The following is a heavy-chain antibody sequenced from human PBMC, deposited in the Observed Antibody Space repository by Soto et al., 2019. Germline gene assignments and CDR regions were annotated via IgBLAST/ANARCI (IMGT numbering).Heavy chain of an antibody. CDR1: GFTLSDYY. J-gene: IGHJ3*02. CDR3: VRGFNSFDT. Sequence: EVQLVEAGGGLVQPGGSLRLSCAASGFTLSDYYMDWVRQAPGKGLEWVGRTRSKAKNYTTEYAASVRGRFTISRDELKNSLNLQMNSLKTEDTAVYYCVRGFNSFDTWGQGTMVTVSS. CDR2: TRSKAKNYTT. V-gene: IGHV3-72*01.